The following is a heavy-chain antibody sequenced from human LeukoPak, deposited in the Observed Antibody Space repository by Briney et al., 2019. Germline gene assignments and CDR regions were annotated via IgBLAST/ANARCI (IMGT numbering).Heavy chain of an antibody. CDR1: GYTFTSYG. D-gene: IGHD6-13*01. CDR3: ARVGGRAAPGHYYSYMDV. J-gene: IGHJ6*03. CDR2: ISAYNGNT. Sequence: ASVKVSCKASGYTFTSYGISWVRQAPGQGLEWMGWISAYNGNTNYAQKLQGRVTMTTDTSTSTAYMELRSLRSDDTAVYYCARVGGRAAPGHYYSYMDVWGKGTTVTISS. V-gene: IGHV1-18*01.